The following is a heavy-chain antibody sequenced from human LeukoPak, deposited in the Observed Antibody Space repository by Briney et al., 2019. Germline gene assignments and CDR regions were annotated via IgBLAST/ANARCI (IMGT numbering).Heavy chain of an antibody. CDR3: AKPSGYIPPY. CDR1: GFTFKNFA. Sequence: GGSLRLSCAASGFTFKNFAMSWVRQAPGKGLEWVSVISGSGASTYYGDSVKGRFTISRDNSNNAIFLQMNSLRAEDTAVYYCAKPSGYIPPYWGQGTLVTVSS. J-gene: IGHJ4*02. V-gene: IGHV3-23*01. D-gene: IGHD5-18*01. CDR2: ISGSGAST.